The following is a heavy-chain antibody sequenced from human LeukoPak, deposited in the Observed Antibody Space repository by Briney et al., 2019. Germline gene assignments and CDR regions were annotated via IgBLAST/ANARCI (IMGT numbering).Heavy chain of an antibody. CDR3: ATLYSSGRTPFDY. D-gene: IGHD6-19*01. CDR2: ISYDGSNK. J-gene: IGHJ4*02. Sequence: PGGSLRLSCAASGFTFSSYAMHWVRQAPGKGLEWVAVISYDGSNKYYADSVKGRFTISSDNSKNTLYLQMNSLRAEDTAVYYCATLYSSGRTPFDYWGQGTLVTVSS. CDR1: GFTFSSYA. V-gene: IGHV3-30-3*01.